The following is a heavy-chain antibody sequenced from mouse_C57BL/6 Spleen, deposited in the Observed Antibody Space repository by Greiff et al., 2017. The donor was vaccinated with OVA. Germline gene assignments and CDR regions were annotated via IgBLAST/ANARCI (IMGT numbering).Heavy chain of an antibody. CDR3: ARKVFDY. Sequence: EVQLQQSGPELVKPGASVKISCKASGYTFTDYYMNWVKQSHGKSLEWIGDINPNNGGTSYNQKFKGKATLTVDKSSSTAYMELRSLTSEDSAVYYCARKVFDYWGQGTTLTVSS. D-gene: IGHD1-3*01. J-gene: IGHJ2*01. V-gene: IGHV1-26*01. CDR1: GYTFTDYY. CDR2: INPNNGGT.